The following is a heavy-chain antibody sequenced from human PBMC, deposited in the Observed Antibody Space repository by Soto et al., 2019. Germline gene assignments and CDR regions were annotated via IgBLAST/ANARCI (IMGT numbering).Heavy chain of an antibody. CDR2: ISSSSSYT. J-gene: IGHJ5*02. Sequence: XGSLRLSCAASGFTFSDYYMSWIRQAPGKGLEWVSYISSSSSYTNYADSVKGRFTISRDNAKNSLYLQMNSLRAEDTAVYYCARARPPNNWFDPCGQGTLVTVSS. CDR3: ARARPPNNWFDP. V-gene: IGHV3-11*06. CDR1: GFTFSDYY.